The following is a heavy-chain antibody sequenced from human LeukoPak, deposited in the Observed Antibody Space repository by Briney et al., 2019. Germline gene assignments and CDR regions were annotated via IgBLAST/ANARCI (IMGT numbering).Heavy chain of an antibody. CDR3: ARGGSWFGGANWFDP. CDR1: GGSFSGYY. CDR2: INHSGST. D-gene: IGHD3-10*01. Sequence: SETLSLTGAVYGGSFSGYYWSWIRQPPGKGLEWIGEINHSGSTNYNPSLKSRVTISVDTSKNQFSLKLSSVTAADTAVYYCARGGSWFGGANWFDPWGQGTLVTVSS. V-gene: IGHV4-34*01. J-gene: IGHJ5*02.